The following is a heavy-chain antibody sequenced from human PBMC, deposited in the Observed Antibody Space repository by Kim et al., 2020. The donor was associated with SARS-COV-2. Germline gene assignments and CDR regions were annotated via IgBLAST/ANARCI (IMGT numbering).Heavy chain of an antibody. CDR2: IWYDGTNK. V-gene: IGHV3-33*06. Sequence: GGSLRLSCAASGFTFSNYGIHWVRQAPGKGLEWVAVIWYDGTNKYYADSVKGRFTISRDNSKNTLYLQMNSLRAEDTAVYYCAKSGAYCSGGSCDYYFD. CDR3: AKSGAYCSGGSCDYYFD. CDR1: GFTFSNYG. D-gene: IGHD2-15*01. J-gene: IGHJ4*01.